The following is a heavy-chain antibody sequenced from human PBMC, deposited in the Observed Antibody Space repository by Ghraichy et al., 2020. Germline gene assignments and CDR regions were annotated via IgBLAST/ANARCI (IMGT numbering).Heavy chain of an antibody. CDR2: IKHDGSET. Sequence: LSLTCVVSGLTFSSYWMTLVRQAPGKGLEWVANIKHDGSETYYVDSVKGRFTISRDNAKNSLYLQMDSLRAEDTAVYYCATYNANNARDFDNWGQGTLVTVSS. V-gene: IGHV3-7*01. D-gene: IGHD1/OR15-1a*01. CDR3: ATYNANNARDFDN. CDR1: GLTFSSYW. J-gene: IGHJ4*02.